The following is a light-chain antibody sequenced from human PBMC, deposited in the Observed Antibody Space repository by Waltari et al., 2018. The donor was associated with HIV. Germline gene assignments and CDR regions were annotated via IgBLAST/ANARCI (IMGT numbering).Light chain of an antibody. J-gene: IGLJ2*01. CDR2: QDN. CDR1: DLGDKY. V-gene: IGLV3-1*01. Sequence: SYAVTQPPSVDVSPGQTASITCSGYDLGDKYTCWYQQKPGQSPLLVIYQDNKRPSGIPARFSASSSGHTATLTISGTLPMDEADYYCQAWGSSTSGVFGRGTRLTVL. CDR3: QAWGSSTSGV.